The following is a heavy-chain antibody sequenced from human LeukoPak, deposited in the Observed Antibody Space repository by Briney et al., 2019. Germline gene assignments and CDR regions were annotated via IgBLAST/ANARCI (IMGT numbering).Heavy chain of an antibody. J-gene: IGHJ3*02. CDR3: ARVGDSHDAFDI. V-gene: IGHV1-69*06. D-gene: IGHD2-21*02. CDR1: GGTFSSYA. CDR2: IIPIFGTA. Sequence: GASVKVSCKASGGTFSSYAISWVRQAPGQGLEWMGGIIPIFGTANYAQKFQGRVTITADKSTSTAYMELSSLRSEDTVVYYCARVGDSHDAFDIWGQGTMVTVSS.